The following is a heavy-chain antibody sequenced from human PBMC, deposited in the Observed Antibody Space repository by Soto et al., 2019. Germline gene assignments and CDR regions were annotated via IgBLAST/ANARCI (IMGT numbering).Heavy chain of an antibody. D-gene: IGHD3-10*01. V-gene: IGHV4-39*01. CDR3: ARRGDGSKRGYFDY. CDR1: DGSISSSSYY. CDR2: SYYRGST. J-gene: IGHJ4*02. Sequence: PETLALTCTVSDGSISSSSYYWGWIRQPPGKGLQWRGSSYYRGSTYYNPSLKSRVTISVDTSKNQFSLKLSSVTAADTAVYYRARRGDGSKRGYFDYWGQGTLVTVSS.